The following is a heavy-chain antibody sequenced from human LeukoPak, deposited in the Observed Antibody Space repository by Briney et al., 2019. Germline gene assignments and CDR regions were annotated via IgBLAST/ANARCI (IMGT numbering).Heavy chain of an antibody. Sequence: ASVKVSCKASGYTFTSYAMHWVRQAPGQRLEWMGWVNAGNGNTKYSQKFQGRVTITGDTSASTAYMKLSSLRSEDTAVYYCAGVPGYSSSWYEPKYNWFDPWGQGTLVTVSS. CDR1: GYTFTSYA. J-gene: IGHJ5*02. CDR3: AGVPGYSSSWYEPKYNWFDP. V-gene: IGHV1-3*01. CDR2: VNAGNGNT. D-gene: IGHD6-13*01.